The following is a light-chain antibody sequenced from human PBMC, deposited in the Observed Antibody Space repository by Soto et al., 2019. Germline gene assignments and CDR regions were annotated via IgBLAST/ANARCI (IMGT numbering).Light chain of an antibody. CDR2: DVN. J-gene: IGLJ2*01. V-gene: IGLV2-14*03. CDR1: SSGVGGYNY. Sequence: QSALTQPASVSGSPGQSITISCTGTSSGVGGYNYVSWYQQHPGKAPKLMIYDVNNRPSGVSNRFSGSKSGNTASLTISGLQAEDEADYYCSSYTSTSTLAVFGGGTKLTVL. CDR3: SSYTSTSTLAV.